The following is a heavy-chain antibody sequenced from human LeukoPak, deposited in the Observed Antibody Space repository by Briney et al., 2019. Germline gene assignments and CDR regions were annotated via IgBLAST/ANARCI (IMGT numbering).Heavy chain of an antibody. Sequence: SETLSLTCAVYGESFSGYFWNWIRQPPGKGLEWIGEINHSGSTSNHNPSLKSRVTMSVDTSKNQFSLKLSSVTAADTAVYYCARDPLGGDAFDIWGQGTMVTVSS. V-gene: IGHV4-34*01. D-gene: IGHD3-16*01. J-gene: IGHJ3*02. CDR3: ARDPLGGDAFDI. CDR1: GESFSGYF. CDR2: INHSGSTS.